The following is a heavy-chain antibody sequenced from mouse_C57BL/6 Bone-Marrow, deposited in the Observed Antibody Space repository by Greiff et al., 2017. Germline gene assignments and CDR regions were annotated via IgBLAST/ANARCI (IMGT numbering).Heavy chain of an antibody. CDR2: INYDGSST. Sequence: DVKLVESEGGLVQPGSSMKLSCTASGFTFSDYYMAWVRQVPEKGLEWVANINYDGSSTYYLDSLKSRFIISRDNAKNILYLQMSSLKSEDTATXYCAREGEYDVYFDYWGQGTTLTVSS. J-gene: IGHJ2*01. CDR1: GFTFSDYY. D-gene: IGHD2-14*01. V-gene: IGHV5-16*01. CDR3: AREGEYDVYFDY.